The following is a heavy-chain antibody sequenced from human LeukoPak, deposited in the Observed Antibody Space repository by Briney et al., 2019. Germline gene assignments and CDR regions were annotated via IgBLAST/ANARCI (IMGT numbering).Heavy chain of an antibody. CDR3: ARVVYHGRRLYFDY. J-gene: IGHJ4*02. Sequence: SETLSLTCGVHGGSFSGYYWSWVRQSPGEGLKWIGEINHSGSTNYNPSLKSRVTLSVDTSKKQFSLNLTSVTAADTAIYYCARVVYHGRRLYFDYWGQGTLVTVS. D-gene: IGHD2-21*01. CDR2: INHSGST. V-gene: IGHV4-34*01. CDR1: GGSFSGYY.